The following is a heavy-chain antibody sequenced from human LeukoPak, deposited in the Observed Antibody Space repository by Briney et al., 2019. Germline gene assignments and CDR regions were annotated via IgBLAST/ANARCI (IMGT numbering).Heavy chain of an antibody. Sequence: GASVKVSCKASGYTFSSFDINWVRQAPGQGLEWMGWMNPNSGNSGFAQKFQGRVIMTRNTSIATAYMEVTNPRFDDTAVYYCVDPDRWGQGTLVTVSS. J-gene: IGHJ1*01. CDR1: GYTFSSFD. CDR3: VDPDR. CDR2: MNPNSGNS. D-gene: IGHD3-22*01. V-gene: IGHV1-8*01.